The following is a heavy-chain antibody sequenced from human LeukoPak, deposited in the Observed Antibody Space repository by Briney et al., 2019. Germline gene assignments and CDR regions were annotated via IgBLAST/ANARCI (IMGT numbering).Heavy chain of an antibody. Sequence: GGSLRLSCAASGPSFSSYAMHWVRQAPGKGLEWVAVISYDGTEKYYGDSVKGRFTISRDNSKNTLYLQMNSLRAEDTALYYCARDGHGVPLDYWGQGTLVTVSP. D-gene: IGHD4-17*01. CDR1: GPSFSSYA. CDR2: ISYDGTEK. CDR3: ARDGHGVPLDY. V-gene: IGHV3-30-3*01. J-gene: IGHJ4*02.